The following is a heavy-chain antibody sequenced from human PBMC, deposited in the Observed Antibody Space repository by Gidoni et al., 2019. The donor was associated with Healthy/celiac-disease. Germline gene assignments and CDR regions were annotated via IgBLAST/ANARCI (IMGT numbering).Heavy chain of an antibody. D-gene: IGHD6-6*01. J-gene: IGHJ3*02. V-gene: IGHV4-39*01. CDR2: IYYSGST. CDR3: ARPLAGGSIAARSRAFDI. Sequence: QLQLQESGPGLVKPSETLSLTCTVPGGSISSSSYYWGWIRQPPGKGLEWIGSIYYSGSTYYNPSLKSRVTISVDTSKNQFSLKLSSVTAADTAVYYCARPLAGGSIAARSRAFDIWGQGTMVTVSS. CDR1: GGSISSSSYY.